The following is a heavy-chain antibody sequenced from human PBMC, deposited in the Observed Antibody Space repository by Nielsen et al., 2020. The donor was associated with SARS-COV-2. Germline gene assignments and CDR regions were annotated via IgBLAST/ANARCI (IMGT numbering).Heavy chain of an antibody. CDR3: TTDAAYDSSGYYLEGVYKDNYYYYYGMDV. J-gene: IGHJ6*02. V-gene: IGHV3-74*01. D-gene: IGHD3-22*01. Sequence: WIRQPPGKGLVWVSRINSDGSSTYYADSVKGRFTISRDNSKNTLYLQMNSLKTEDTAVYYCTTDAAYDSSGYYLEGVYKDNYYYYYGMDVWGQGTTVTVSS. CDR2: INSDGSST.